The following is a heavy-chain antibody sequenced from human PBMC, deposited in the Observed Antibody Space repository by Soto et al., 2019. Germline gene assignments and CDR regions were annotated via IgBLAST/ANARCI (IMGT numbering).Heavy chain of an antibody. CDR1: GGTFSSYA. CDR3: ARVMPGHSDGYAVSTVGPVDY. CDR2: IIPIFGTA. D-gene: IGHD5-18*01. Sequence: QVQLVQSGAEVKKPGPSVKVSCKASGGTFSSYAISWVRQAPGQGLEWMGGIIPIFGTANYAQKFQGRVTITADESTSTAYMELSSLRSEDTAVYYCARVMPGHSDGYAVSTVGPVDYWGQGTLVTVSS. J-gene: IGHJ4*02. V-gene: IGHV1-69*12.